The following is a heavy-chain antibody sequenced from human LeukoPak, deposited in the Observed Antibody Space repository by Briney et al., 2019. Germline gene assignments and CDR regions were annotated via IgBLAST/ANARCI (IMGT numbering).Heavy chain of an antibody. J-gene: IGHJ4*02. D-gene: IGHD5-18*01. CDR3: ARDRAGYSYGFGY. CDR2: ISSSSSYI. V-gene: IGHV3-21*01. Sequence: GGSLRLSCAASGFTFSSCSMNWVRQAPGKGLEWVSSISSSSSYIYYADSVKGRFTISRDNAKNSLYLQMNSLRAEDTAVYYCARDRAGYSYGFGYWGQGTLVTVSS. CDR1: GFTFSSCS.